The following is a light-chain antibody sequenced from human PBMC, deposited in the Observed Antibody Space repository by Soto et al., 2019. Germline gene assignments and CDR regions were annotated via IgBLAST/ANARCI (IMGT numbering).Light chain of an antibody. J-gene: IGKJ4*01. CDR2: AAS. V-gene: IGKV1-39*01. CDR3: QRSDSIPPP. CDR1: QSISRY. Sequence: DIQMTQSPSSLSASVGDRVSIPCRASQSISRYLNWYQQKPGKAPKLLISAASSLQSGVPSRFSGSGSGTDFTLTITSLQPDDFVTYYCQRSDSIPPPFGGGTKVDIK.